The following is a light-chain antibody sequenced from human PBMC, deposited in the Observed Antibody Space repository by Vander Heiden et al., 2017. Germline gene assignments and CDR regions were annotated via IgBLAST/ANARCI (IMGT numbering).Light chain of an antibody. J-gene: IGKJ2*03. Sequence: EIVMTQSPATLSVSPGERATLSCRTSQSVSSNSAWAQHKPGQAPRLLTYGASTRATAIPARFSRRVSGTEFTLTISRLHSEDFTFYSGQQYNTWQRYSFAPWSKLELK. CDR2: GAS. CDR1: QSVSSN. V-gene: IGKV3-15*01. CDR3: QQYNTWQRYS.